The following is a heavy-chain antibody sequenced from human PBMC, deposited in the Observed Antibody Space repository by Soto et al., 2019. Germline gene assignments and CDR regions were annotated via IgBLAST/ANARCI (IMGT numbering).Heavy chain of an antibody. Sequence: QVQLQESGPGLVKPSQTLSLTCIVSGGSISSGGDYWGWIRQHPGKGLEWIGYIYYSGSTFYNPSLKSRVTISVDTSRNQFSLKLSSVTAADTAVYYCAAGNSLGCIEWPLWGQGTMVTVSS. CDR2: IYYSGST. J-gene: IGHJ3*01. D-gene: IGHD5-12*01. V-gene: IGHV4-31*03. CDR3: AAGNSLGCIEWPL. CDR1: GGSISSGGDY.